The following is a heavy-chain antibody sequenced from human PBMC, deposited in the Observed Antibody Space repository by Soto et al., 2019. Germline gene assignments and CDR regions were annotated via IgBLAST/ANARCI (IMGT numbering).Heavy chain of an antibody. CDR1: GYTFTSYD. J-gene: IGHJ6*02. V-gene: IGHV1-8*01. CDR2: MNPNSGNT. Sequence: VASVKVSCKASGYTFTSYDINWVRQATGQGLEWMGWMNPNSGNTGYAQKFQGRVTMTRNTSISTAYMELSSLRSEDTAVYYCARELRGYSSSWHYYYYGMDVWGQGTTVTVSS. D-gene: IGHD6-13*01. CDR3: ARELRGYSSSWHYYYYGMDV.